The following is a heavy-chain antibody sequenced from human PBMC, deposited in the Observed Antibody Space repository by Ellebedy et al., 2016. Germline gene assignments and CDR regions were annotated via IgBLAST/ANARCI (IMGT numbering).Heavy chain of an antibody. J-gene: IGHJ4*02. CDR2: ISGSGGST. Sequence: GESLKISXSASGFTFSSYAMSWVRQAPGKGLEWVSAISGSGGSTYYADSVKGRFTISRDNSKNTLYLQMNSLRAEDTAVYYCAKGATRPFDYWGQGTLVTVSS. CDR3: AKGATRPFDY. D-gene: IGHD5-12*01. CDR1: GFTFSSYA. V-gene: IGHV3-23*01.